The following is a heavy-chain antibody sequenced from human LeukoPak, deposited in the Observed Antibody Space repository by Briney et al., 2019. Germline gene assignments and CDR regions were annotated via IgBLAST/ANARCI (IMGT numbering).Heavy chain of an antibody. CDR2: IYHSGST. CDR1: GYSISSGYY. J-gene: IGHJ4*02. CDR3: ASAPGPSLFDY. D-gene: IGHD6-13*01. Sequence: SGTLSLTCGVSGYSISSGYYCGWIRQPPGKGLEWIGSIYHSGSTYYNPSLRSRVTISVDTSKNQFSLKLSSVTAADTAVYYCASAPGPSLFDYWGQGTLVTVSS. V-gene: IGHV4-38-2*01.